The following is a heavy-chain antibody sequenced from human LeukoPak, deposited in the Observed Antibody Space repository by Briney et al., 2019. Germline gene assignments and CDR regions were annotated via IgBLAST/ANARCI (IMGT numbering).Heavy chain of an antibody. CDR2: IYYSGST. D-gene: IGHD6-19*01. J-gene: IGHJ6*03. Sequence: SETLSLTCTVSGGSISSSSYYWGWIRQPPGKGLEWIGSIYYSGSTYYNPSLKSRVTISVDTSKNQFSLKLSSVTAADTAVYYCARCYSSGWGTRYYYYMDVWGKGTTVTISS. CDR3: ARCYSSGWGTRYYYYMDV. V-gene: IGHV4-39*01. CDR1: GGSISSSSYY.